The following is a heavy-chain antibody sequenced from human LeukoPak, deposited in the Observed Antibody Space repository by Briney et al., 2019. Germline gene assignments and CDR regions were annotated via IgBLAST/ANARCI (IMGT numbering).Heavy chain of an antibody. CDR1: GFTFSSYW. CDR2: IASDGSST. CDR3: ARGVGYYDYVDY. Sequence: GGSLRLSCAASGFTFSSYWMNWVRQAPGKGLVWVSRIASDGSSTTYADSVKGRFSISRDNAKNTLYLQMNSLRVEDTAVYYCARGVGYYDYVDYWGQGTLVTVSS. J-gene: IGHJ4*02. V-gene: IGHV3-74*01. D-gene: IGHD3-22*01.